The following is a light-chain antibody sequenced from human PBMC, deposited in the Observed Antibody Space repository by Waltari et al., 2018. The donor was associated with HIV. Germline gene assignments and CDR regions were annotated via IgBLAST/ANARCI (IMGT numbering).Light chain of an antibody. Sequence: SSELTQDPSVSVALGQTVKITCQGDSPRSYYASWYTQKPGQAPVLVIYARNNRPSGIPDRFSGSSSGDTASLTITGAQAEDEAAYYCNSRDSSVNPLQVIFGGGTKVTVL. CDR2: ARN. J-gene: IGLJ2*01. CDR1: SPRSYY. CDR3: NSRDSSVNPLQVI. V-gene: IGLV3-19*01.